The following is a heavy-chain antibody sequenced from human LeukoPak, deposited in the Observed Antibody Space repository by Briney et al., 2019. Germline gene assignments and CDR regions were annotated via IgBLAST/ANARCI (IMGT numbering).Heavy chain of an antibody. V-gene: IGHV1-69*06. D-gene: IGHD3-10*01. CDR1: GGTFSSYA. Sequence: GSSVKVSCKASGGTFSSYAISWVRQAPGQGLEWMGGIIPIFGTANYAQKFQGRVTITADKSTSTAYMELSSLRSEDTAVYYSAIMVRGVLSLYWGQGTLVTVSS. CDR3: AIMVRGVLSLY. J-gene: IGHJ4*02. CDR2: IIPIFGTA.